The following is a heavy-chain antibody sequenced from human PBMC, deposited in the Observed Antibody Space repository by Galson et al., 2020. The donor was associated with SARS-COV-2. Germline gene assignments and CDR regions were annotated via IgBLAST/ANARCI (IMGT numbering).Heavy chain of an antibody. CDR2: INSGGTT. V-gene: IGHV4-4*07. CDR3: ARGILGFDD. Sequence: SETLSLTCTVSGASMRGYYWSWIRQPAGKGLEWIGLINSGGTTNYNPSLKSRVTMSVDTSKNQFSLKLRSVTAADTVVYYCARGILGFDDWGQGALVIVSS. J-gene: IGHJ4*02. CDR1: GASMRGYY. D-gene: IGHD2-15*01.